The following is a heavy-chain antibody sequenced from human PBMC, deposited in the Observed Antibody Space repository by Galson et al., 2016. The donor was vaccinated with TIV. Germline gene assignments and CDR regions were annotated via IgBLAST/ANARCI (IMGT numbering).Heavy chain of an antibody. J-gene: IGHJ3*02. CDR2: ISSSSDYR. Sequence: SLRLSCAASGFIFRRYSMSWVRLAPGKGLEWVSTISSSSDYRFYADSVKGRFTISRDNARNSLHLQINSLRVEDTAVYYCARDRDYYDSSSYSPDAFDMWGQGAVVTVSS. CDR1: GFIFRRYS. D-gene: IGHD3-22*01. CDR3: ARDRDYYDSSSYSPDAFDM. V-gene: IGHV3-21*01.